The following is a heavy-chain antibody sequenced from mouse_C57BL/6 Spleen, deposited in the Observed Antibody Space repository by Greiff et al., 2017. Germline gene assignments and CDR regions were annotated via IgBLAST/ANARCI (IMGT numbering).Heavy chain of an antibody. Sequence: QVQLKQSGPGLVQPSQSLSITCTVSGFSLTSYGVHWVRQPPGKGLEWLGEIWSGGSTDYNAAFIYRLSISKDKSKSQVFFQMNSLQADDTAIYYCAKDGYYVFAYWGQGTLVTVSA. V-gene: IGHV2-4*01. J-gene: IGHJ3*01. CDR2: IWSGGST. D-gene: IGHD2-3*01. CDR1: GFSLTSYG. CDR3: AKDGYYVFAY.